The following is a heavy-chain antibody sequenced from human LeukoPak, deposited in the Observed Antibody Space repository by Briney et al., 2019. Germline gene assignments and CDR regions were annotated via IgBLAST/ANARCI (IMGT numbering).Heavy chain of an antibody. V-gene: IGHV1-2*02. Sequence: ASGKVSCKASGYTFTGYYMHWERQAPGQGLEWMGWINPNSGGTNYAQKFQGRVTMTRDTSISTAYMELSRLRSDATAVYYCVRDQRFLEWLFPDYWGQGTLVTVSS. CDR3: VRDQRFLEWLFPDY. J-gene: IGHJ4*02. CDR2: INPNSGGT. D-gene: IGHD3-3*01. CDR1: GYTFTGYY.